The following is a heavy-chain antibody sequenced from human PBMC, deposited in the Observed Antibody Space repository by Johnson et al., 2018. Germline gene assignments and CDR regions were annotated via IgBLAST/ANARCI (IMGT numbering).Heavy chain of an antibody. CDR2: IRNTANNYAT. J-gene: IGHJ3*02. D-gene: IGHD4-11*01. CDR1: GFTFGGSA. V-gene: IGHV3-73*02. Sequence: VQLQESGGGLVQPGGSLKLSCAASGFTFGGSAIHWVRQASGKGLAWVGRIRNTANNYATAYAESVEDMFTVSRDDSGNTAYLQMNSLKTEDTAVYYCARGPNDYRDSFDIWGQGTMVTVSS. CDR3: ARGPNDYRDSFDI.